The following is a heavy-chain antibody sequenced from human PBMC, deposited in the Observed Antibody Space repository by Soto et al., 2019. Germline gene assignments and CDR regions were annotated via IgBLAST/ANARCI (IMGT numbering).Heavy chain of an antibody. CDR3: AKGGSYARSGHPMFEYIDS. CDR2: ISFYNGNT. D-gene: IGHD3-10*02. V-gene: IGHV1-18*01. J-gene: IGHJ4*02. CDR1: GHTFTSYG. Sequence: ASVKVSCKASGHTFTSYGISWVRQARGQGLEWMGWISFYNGNTNYAQKFQGRVTMTTDTSTSTAYMELRRLRSDDTAVYFCAKGGSYARSGHPMFEYIDSWGQGTLVTVFS.